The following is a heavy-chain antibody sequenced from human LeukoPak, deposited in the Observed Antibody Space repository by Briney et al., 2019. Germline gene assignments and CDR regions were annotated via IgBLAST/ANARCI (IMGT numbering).Heavy chain of an antibody. CDR3: ARQLTGAPIDH. D-gene: IGHD3-9*01. CDR1: GFTFSNYN. V-gene: IGHV3-21*01. CDR2: ISGSSDFI. J-gene: IGHJ5*02. Sequence: GGSLRPSCVASGFTFSNYNMNWVRRAPGKGLEWVSSISGSSDFIYYADSMKGRFTISRDNAKNSLFLDINSLRVEDTAVYYCARQLTGAPIDHWGQGVLVTVSS.